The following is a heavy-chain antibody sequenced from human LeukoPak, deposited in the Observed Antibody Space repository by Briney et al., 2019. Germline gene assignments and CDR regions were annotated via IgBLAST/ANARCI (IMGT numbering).Heavy chain of an antibody. J-gene: IGHJ4*02. Sequence: HPGGSLRLSCAGSGFPFSIYGMNWVRQAPGKGLEWVSVIYSGGSTYYADSVKGRFTISRDNSRNTLYLQMNSLRAEDTAVYYCARAAKFGEFSYWGQGTLVTVSS. CDR1: GFPFSIYG. V-gene: IGHV3-53*01. CDR2: IYSGGST. D-gene: IGHD3-10*01. CDR3: ARAAKFGEFSY.